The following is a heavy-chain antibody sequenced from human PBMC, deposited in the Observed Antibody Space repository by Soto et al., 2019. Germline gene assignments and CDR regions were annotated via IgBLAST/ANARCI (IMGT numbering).Heavy chain of an antibody. D-gene: IGHD6-19*01. CDR1: GYTFTSYG. J-gene: IGHJ4*02. CDR3: ARSPGIAVADY. CDR2: INAYNGNT. Sequence: ATVKVSCKASGYTFTSYGISWVRQAPGQGLEWMGWINAYNGNTNYAQKFQGRVIITRDTSASTAYMELSILSSEDTALYYCARSPGIAVADYWGQGTLVTVSS. V-gene: IGHV1-18*01.